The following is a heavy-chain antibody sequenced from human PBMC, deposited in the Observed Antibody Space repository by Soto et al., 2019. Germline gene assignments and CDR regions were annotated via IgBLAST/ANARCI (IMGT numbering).Heavy chain of an antibody. J-gene: IGHJ6*02. CDR3: ARVKNYDCWSGYSPYGMDV. V-gene: IGHV1-18*04. CDR1: GYTFTSYG. Sequence: ASVKVSCKASGYTFTSYGISWVRQAPGQGLEWMGWISAYNGNTNYAQELQGRVTMTTDTSTSTAYMELRSLRSDDTAVYYCARVKNYDCWSGYSPYGMDVWGQGTTVTVSS. D-gene: IGHD3-3*01. CDR2: ISAYNGNT.